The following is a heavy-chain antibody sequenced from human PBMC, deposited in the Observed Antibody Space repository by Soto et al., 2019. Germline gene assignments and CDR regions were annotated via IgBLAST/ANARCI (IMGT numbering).Heavy chain of an antibody. V-gene: IGHV4-30-4*08. CDR2: IHNSGSP. J-gene: IGHJ5*02. CDR3: ARGPTAEKVAP. Sequence: SETLSLTCSISGGSISGYHWNWIRQSPGKGLEWIGHIHNSGSPYNNPSLNSRVTISADTSMNQFSLALTSVTAADTAMYYCARGPTAEKVAPGGQGILVTVSS. CDR1: GGSISGYH.